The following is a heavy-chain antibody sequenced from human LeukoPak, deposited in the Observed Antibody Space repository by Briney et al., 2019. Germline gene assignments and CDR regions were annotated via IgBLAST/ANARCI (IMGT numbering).Heavy chain of an antibody. CDR1: GYSFTSYC. CDR2: IYPSDSGP. CDR3: GMSGDRVPLQDDVFDV. J-gene: IGHJ3*01. D-gene: IGHD1-26*01. V-gene: IGHV5-51*01. Sequence: GESLKISCKVSGYSFTSYCIGWVRQMPGKGLEWMGIIYPSDSGPTYSPSFQGQVTISVDESINTAYLQWSSLQASDTAMYYCGMSGDRVPLQDDVFDVWGQGTMVTVST.